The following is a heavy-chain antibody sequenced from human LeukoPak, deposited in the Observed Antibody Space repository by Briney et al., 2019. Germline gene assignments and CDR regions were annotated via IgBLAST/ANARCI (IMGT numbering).Heavy chain of an antibody. V-gene: IGHV3-21*01. Sequence: GGSLRLSCAASGFTFSSYAMSWVRQAPGKGLEWVSSITSSSSYIDYADSVKGRFTISRDNAKNSLYLQMDSLRAEDTAVYYCARVRYDGTGYYSIFDYWGQGTLVTV. CDR3: ARVRYDGTGYYSIFDY. J-gene: IGHJ4*02. CDR1: GFTFSSYA. D-gene: IGHD3-22*01. CDR2: ITSSSSYI.